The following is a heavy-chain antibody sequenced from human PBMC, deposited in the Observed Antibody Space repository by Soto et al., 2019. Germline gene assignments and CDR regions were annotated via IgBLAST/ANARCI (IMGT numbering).Heavy chain of an antibody. CDR3: VKDESINWYSGHFRH. J-gene: IGHJ1*01. CDR2: INWNSGSI. Sequence: PGGSLRLSCAASGFTFDYYGMHWVRQVTGKGLEWVSGINWNSGSIGYGDSVKGRFAISRDNAKNSLHLQMNSLSAEDTAFYYCVKDESINWYSGHFRHWGQGTLVTVSS. D-gene: IGHD6-13*01. CDR1: GFTFDYYG. V-gene: IGHV3-9*01.